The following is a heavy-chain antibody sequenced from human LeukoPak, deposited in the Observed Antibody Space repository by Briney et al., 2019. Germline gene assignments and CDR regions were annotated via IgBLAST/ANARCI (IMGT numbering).Heavy chain of an antibody. Sequence: ASVKVSCKVSGYTLTELSMHWVRQAPGKGLEGMGGFDPEDGETIYAQKFQGRVTMTEDTSTDTAYMELSSLRSEDTAVYYCMTGDIVVVPAAISRPGAFDIWGQGTMVTVSS. CDR2: FDPEDGET. CDR3: MTGDIVVVPAAISRPGAFDI. V-gene: IGHV1-24*01. D-gene: IGHD2-2*01. J-gene: IGHJ3*02. CDR1: GYTLTELS.